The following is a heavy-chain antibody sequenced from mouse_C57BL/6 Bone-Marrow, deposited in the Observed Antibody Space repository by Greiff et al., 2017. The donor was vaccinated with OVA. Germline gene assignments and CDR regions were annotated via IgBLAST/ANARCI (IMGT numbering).Heavy chain of an antibody. Sequence: LVESGAELVRPGASVKLSCTASGFNIKDDYMHWVKQRPEQGLEWIGWIDPENGDTEYASKFQGKATITADTSSNTAYLQRSSLTSEDTSVYYCTGNSPDYWGQGTTLTVSS. J-gene: IGHJ2*01. CDR1: GFNIKDDY. V-gene: IGHV14-4*01. CDR3: TGNSPDY. CDR2: IDPENGDT.